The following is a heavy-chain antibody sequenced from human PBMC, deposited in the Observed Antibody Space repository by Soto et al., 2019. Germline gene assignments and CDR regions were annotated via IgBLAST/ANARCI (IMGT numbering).Heavy chain of an antibody. CDR1: GFAFSSSW. CDR3: ARVVPPRNSNLYLDAFEV. Sequence: EVQLVESGGGLVHPGGSLRLSCEASGFAFSSSWMTWVRQVPGKGLEWVANIQKDGSAKSYLDSVRGRFTISRDNAQNSLHLQIDSLRAEDPALYYCARVVPPRNSNLYLDAFEVWCQGTMVTVSS. V-gene: IGHV3-7*03. D-gene: IGHD3-16*01. CDR2: IQKDGSAK. J-gene: IGHJ3*01.